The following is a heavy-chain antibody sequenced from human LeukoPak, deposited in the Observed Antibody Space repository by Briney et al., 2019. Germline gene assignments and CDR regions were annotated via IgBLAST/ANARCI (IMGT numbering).Heavy chain of an antibody. CDR2: ISSSGSTI. CDR3: ASLMTTVTTIDY. CDR1: GFTFSDYY. J-gene: IGHJ4*02. V-gene: IGHV3-11*01. Sequence: GGSLRLSCAASGFTFSDYYMSWIRQAPGKGLEWVSYISSSGSTIYYADSAKGRFTISRDNAKNSLYLQMNSLRAEDTAVYYCASLMTTVTTIDYWGQGTLVTVSS. D-gene: IGHD4-17*01.